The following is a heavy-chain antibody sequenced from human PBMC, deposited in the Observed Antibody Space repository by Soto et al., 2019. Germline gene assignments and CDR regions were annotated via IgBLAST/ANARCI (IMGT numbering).Heavy chain of an antibody. V-gene: IGHV4-61*01. Sequence: QVQLQESGPGLVKPSETLSLTCTVSGGSVSSGSYYWSWIRQPPGKGLEWIGYIYYSGSTNYNPSLKSRVTISVDTSKNQFSLKLSSVTAADTAVYYCARAHRGGELYYFDYWGQGTLVTVSS. J-gene: IGHJ4*02. D-gene: IGHD2-21*01. CDR2: IYYSGST. CDR3: ARAHRGGELYYFDY. CDR1: GGSVSSGSYY.